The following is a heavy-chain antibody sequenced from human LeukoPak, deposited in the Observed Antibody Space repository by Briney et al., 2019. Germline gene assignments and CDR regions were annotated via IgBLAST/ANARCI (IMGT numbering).Heavy chain of an antibody. CDR3: ARAYASGSYYRGMDV. J-gene: IGHJ6*02. V-gene: IGHV3-21*06. Sequence: PGGSLGLSCAASGFTFSSYTMNWVRQAPGKGLEWVSSISSSSTYVYHAESVKGRFTISRDNAKNSLYLQMNSLRAEDTAVYYCARAYASGSYYRGMDVWGQGTTVTVSS. CDR2: ISSSSTYV. CDR1: GFTFSSYT. D-gene: IGHD3-10*01.